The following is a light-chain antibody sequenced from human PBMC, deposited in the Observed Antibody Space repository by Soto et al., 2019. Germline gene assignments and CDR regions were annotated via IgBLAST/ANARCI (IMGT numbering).Light chain of an antibody. CDR2: DTS. CDR3: QQRSNWPLYT. CDR1: QSVSSY. J-gene: IGKJ2*01. V-gene: IGKV3-11*01. Sequence: EIVLTQSPATLSLSPGERATLSCRASQSVSSYLAWYQQKPGQAPRLLIYDTSNRATGIPARFSGSGSGTDFTLTISRLEPEDCAVYYCQQRSNWPLYTFGQGTKLEIK.